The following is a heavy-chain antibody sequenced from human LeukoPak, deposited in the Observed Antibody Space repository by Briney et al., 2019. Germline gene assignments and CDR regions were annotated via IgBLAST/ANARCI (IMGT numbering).Heavy chain of an antibody. CDR1: GFTFSSYS. CDR3: ARDTPIYGDYEGFDY. D-gene: IGHD4-17*01. J-gene: IGHJ4*02. Sequence: PGGSLRLSCAASGFTFSSYSMNWVRQAPGKGLEWVSSISSSSSYIYYADSVKGRFTISRDNAKNSLYLQMNSLRAEDTAVYYCARDTPIYGDYEGFDYWGQGTLVTVSS. CDR2: ISSSSSYI. V-gene: IGHV3-21*04.